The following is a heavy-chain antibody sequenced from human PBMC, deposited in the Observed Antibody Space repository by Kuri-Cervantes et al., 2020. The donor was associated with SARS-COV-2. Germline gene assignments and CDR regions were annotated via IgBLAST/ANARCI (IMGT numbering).Heavy chain of an antibody. D-gene: IGHD6-6*01. CDR2: TYYSGST. V-gene: IGHV4-39*01. CDR3: ASFSSSAHFDY. Sequence: SETLSLTCTVSGGSISSSSYYWGWIRQPPGKGLEWIGSTYYSGSTYYNPSLKSRVTISVDTSKNQFSLKLSSVTAADTAVYYCASFSSSAHFDYWGQGTLVTVSS. J-gene: IGHJ4*02. CDR1: GGSISSSSYY.